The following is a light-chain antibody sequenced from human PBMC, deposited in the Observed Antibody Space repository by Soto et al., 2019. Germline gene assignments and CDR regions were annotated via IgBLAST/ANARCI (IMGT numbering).Light chain of an antibody. V-gene: IGLV2-14*01. CDR1: SSDVGGYNY. CDR2: DVS. CDR3: RSYTSSSTFVV. J-gene: IGLJ2*01. Sequence: SALTQPASVSGSPGQSITISCTGTSSDVGGYNYVSWYQQHPGKAPKLMIYDVSNRPSGVSNRFSGSKSGNTASLTISGLKAEDEADYYCRSYTSSSTFVVFGGGTKLTVL.